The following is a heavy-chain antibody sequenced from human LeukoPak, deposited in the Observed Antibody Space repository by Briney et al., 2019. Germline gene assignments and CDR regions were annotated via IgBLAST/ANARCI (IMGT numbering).Heavy chain of an antibody. D-gene: IGHD6-19*01. CDR3: GGRSRSGWYDFDY. CDR2: IYPSDSDT. Sequence: GESLKISFQGSGSSFTSYWIGWVRQLPGKGLEWMGIIYPSDSDTRYSPSFQGQVTIPADKSSSTAYLQWSSLEASDTAMYYCGGRSRSGWYDFDYWGQGTLVTVSS. J-gene: IGHJ4*02. V-gene: IGHV5-51*01. CDR1: GSSFTSYW.